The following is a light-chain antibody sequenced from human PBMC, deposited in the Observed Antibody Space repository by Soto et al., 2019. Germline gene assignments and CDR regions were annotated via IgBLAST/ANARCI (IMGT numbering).Light chain of an antibody. J-gene: IGLJ2*01. Sequence: QSALTQPPSASGSPGQSVTISCTGTSSDVGVYNYVSWYQQHPGKAPKLMIYEVSKRPSGVPDRFSGSKCGNTASLTVSGLQAEDEADYYCSSFAGNNNLVFGGGTKLTVL. V-gene: IGLV2-8*01. CDR2: EVS. CDR1: SSDVGVYNY. CDR3: SSFAGNNNLV.